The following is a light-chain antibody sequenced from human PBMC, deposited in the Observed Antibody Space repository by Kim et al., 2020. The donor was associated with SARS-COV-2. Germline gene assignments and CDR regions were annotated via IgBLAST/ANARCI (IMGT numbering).Light chain of an antibody. Sequence: NFMLTQPHSVSESTGKTVTISCTGSSGSIASNSVQWYQQRPGSAPTTVIYEDNQRPSGVPDRFSGSIDTSSNSASLTISGLKTEDEADYYCQSSDSNNHVVFGGGTQLTVL. V-gene: IGLV6-57*02. CDR3: QSSDSNNHVV. J-gene: IGLJ2*01. CDR2: EDN. CDR1: SGSIASNS.